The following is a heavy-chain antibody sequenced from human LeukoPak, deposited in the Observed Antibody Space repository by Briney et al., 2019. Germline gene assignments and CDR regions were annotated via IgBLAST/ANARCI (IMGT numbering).Heavy chain of an antibody. J-gene: IGHJ3*02. CDR2: IGPAGDT. Sequence: GALRLSCAASGFALTRYNMHWVRQTTGGGLEWVSTIGPAGDTYSPGSVRGRFTISREDTENSLCLQMNSLRAEDTAVYYCTREVYGGNQDAFDIWGQGTMVTVSS. D-gene: IGHD4-23*01. V-gene: IGHV3-13*01. CDR3: TREVYGGNQDAFDI. CDR1: GFALTRYN.